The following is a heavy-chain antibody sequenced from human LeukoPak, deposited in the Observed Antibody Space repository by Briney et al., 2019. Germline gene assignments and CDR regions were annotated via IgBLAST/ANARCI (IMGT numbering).Heavy chain of an antibody. CDR1: GGSFSGYY. D-gene: IGHD3-10*01. CDR2: INHSGST. V-gene: IGHV4-34*01. J-gene: IGHJ5*02. Sequence: SETLSLTCAVYGGSFSGYYWSWIRQPPGKGLEWIGEINHSGSTNYNPSLKSRVTISVDTSKNQFSLKLSSVTAADTAVYYCARATPELLWFGELLLGWFDPWGQGTLVTVSS. CDR3: ARATPELLWFGELLLGWFDP.